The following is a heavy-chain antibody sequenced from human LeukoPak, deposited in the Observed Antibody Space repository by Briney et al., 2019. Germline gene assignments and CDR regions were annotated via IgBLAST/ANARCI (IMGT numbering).Heavy chain of an antibody. D-gene: IGHD3-22*01. CDR1: GFTFSTYV. CDR3: ARVMPGSVYNYGMEV. V-gene: IGHV3-30*01. Sequence: QPGRSLRLSCAASGFTFSTYVMHWVRQAPGKGLQWVAVILYDGSNKYFADSVKGRFIISRDNSKDTLYLQMNSLTADDTAVYYCARVMPGSVYNYGMEVWGQGTTVTVSS. J-gene: IGHJ6*02. CDR2: ILYDGSNK.